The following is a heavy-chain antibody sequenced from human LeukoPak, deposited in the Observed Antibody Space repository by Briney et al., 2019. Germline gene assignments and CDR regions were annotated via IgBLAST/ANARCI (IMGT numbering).Heavy chain of an antibody. CDR1: GFTFSSYS. Sequence: TGGSLRLSCAASGFTFSSYSMNWVRQAPGKGLEWVSSISSSSSYIYYADSVKGRFTISRGNAKNSLYLQMNRLRAEDTAVYYCAREGAPYSSSWLDYWGQGTLVTVSS. D-gene: IGHD6-13*01. V-gene: IGHV3-21*01. J-gene: IGHJ4*02. CDR3: AREGAPYSSSWLDY. CDR2: ISSSSSYI.